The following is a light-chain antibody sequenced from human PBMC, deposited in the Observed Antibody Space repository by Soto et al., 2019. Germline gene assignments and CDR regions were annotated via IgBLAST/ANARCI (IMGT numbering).Light chain of an antibody. J-gene: IGLJ3*02. CDR1: SSDIGDYGY. Sequence: QSVLTQPASVSGSPGQSITISCTGSSSDIGDYGYVSWYQQHPGKAPKLMIYEVSNRPSGVSNRFSGSKSGNTASLTISGLQAEDEADYYCSSYTSRNSVLFGGGTQLTVL. CDR2: EVS. V-gene: IGLV2-14*01. CDR3: SSYTSRNSVL.